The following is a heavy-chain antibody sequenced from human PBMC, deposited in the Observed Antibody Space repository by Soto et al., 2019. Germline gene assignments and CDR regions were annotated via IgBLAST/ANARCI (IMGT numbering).Heavy chain of an antibody. D-gene: IGHD2-2*01. CDR2: ISGSGGST. V-gene: IGHV3-23*01. J-gene: IGHJ6*02. Sequence: GGSLRLSCAASGFTFSSYAMSWVRQAPGKGLEWVSAISGSGGSTYYADSVKGRFTISRDNSKNTLYLQMNSLRAEDTAVYYCAKGVSSSTSTHYYYGMDVWGQGTTVTVCS. CDR1: GFTFSSYA. CDR3: AKGVSSSTSTHYYYGMDV.